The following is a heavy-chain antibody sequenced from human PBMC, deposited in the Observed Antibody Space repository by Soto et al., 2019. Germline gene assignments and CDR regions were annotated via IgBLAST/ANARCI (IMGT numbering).Heavy chain of an antibody. CDR3: AISIAAAGTFDY. CDR2: IYYSGST. D-gene: IGHD6-13*01. J-gene: IGHJ4*02. V-gene: IGHV4-31*03. CDR1: GGSISSGGYY. Sequence: PSETLSLTCTVSGGSISSGGYYWGWIRQHPGKGLEWIGYIYYSGSTYYNPSLKSRVTISVDTSKNQFSLKLSSVTAADTAVYYCAISIAAAGTFDYWGQGTLVTVSS.